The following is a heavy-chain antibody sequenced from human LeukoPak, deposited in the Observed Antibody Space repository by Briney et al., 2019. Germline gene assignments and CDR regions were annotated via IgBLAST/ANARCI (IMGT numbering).Heavy chain of an antibody. Sequence: GASVTVSFTSSVSTCTINNMHWVRQAPGHALEWLGWINPNSGGTNYKEEFHGRLTLRRDTSISTAYMKLSTLRSDDTAVYYCATVPVGWRAAGTSLFDYWGQGTLVTVSS. CDR3: ATVPVGWRAAGTSLFDY. D-gene: IGHD6-13*01. J-gene: IGHJ4*02. CDR1: VSTCTINN. CDR2: INPNSGGT. V-gene: IGHV1-2*02.